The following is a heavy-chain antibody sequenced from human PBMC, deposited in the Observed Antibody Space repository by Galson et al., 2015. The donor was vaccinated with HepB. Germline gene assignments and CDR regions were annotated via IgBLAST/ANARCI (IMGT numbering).Heavy chain of an antibody. J-gene: IGHJ6*03. CDR3: AREGSSTSWHYYYMDV. CDR2: IIPILGIA. V-gene: IGHV1-69*04. Sequence: SVKVSCKASGGTFSSYAISWVRQTPGQGLEWMGRIIPILGIANYAQKFQGRVTITADKSTSTAYMELSSLRSEDTAVYYCAREGSSTSWHYYYMDVWGKGTTVTVSS. D-gene: IGHD2-2*01. CDR1: GGTFSSYA.